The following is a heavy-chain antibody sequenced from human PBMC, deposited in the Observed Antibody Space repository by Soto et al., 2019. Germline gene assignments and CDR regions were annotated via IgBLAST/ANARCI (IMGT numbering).Heavy chain of an antibody. V-gene: IGHV3-21*01. D-gene: IGHD4-17*01. CDR1: GFTFSSYS. CDR2: ISSSSSYI. CDR3: ARAGGDYDAFDI. Sequence: GGSLRLSCAASGFTFSSYSMNWVRQAPGKGLEWVSSISSSSSYIYYADSVKGRFTISRDNAKNSLYLQMNSLRAEDTAVYYCARAGGDYDAFDIWGQGTMVTVSS. J-gene: IGHJ3*02.